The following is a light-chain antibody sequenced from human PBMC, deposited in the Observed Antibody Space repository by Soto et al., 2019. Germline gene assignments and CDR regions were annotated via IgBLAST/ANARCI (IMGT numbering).Light chain of an antibody. CDR2: AAS. CDR3: QTYNSDPWT. J-gene: IGKJ1*01. V-gene: IGKV1-27*01. Sequence: DIQMTQSPSSLSASVGDRVTITCRASQGISDYLAWYQQKPGKVHILLIYAASTLQSGVPSRFSGSGSGTDFTLTISSLQPEYVANYDGQTYNSDPWTCGQGTKVEIK. CDR1: QGISDY.